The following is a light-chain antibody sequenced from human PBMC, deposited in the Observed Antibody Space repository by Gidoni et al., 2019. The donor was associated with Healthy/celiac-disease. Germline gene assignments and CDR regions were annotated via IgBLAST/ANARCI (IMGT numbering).Light chain of an antibody. Sequence: EIVLTQSPGTLSLSPGERATLSCRASQSVSSSYLAWYQQKPGQAPRLLIYGASSRATGIPDRFSGSGSGTDFTLTISRLEPEDFAVYYCQQYGSSLPRTPGGPPPEYTFGQGTKLEIK. CDR2: GAS. CDR1: QSVSSSY. V-gene: IGKV3-20*01. J-gene: IGKJ2*01. CDR3: QQYGSSLPRTPGGPPPEYT.